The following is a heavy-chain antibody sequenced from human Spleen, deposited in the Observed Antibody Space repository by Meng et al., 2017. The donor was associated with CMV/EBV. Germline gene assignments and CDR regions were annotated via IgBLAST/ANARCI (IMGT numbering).Heavy chain of an antibody. D-gene: IGHD2-21*01. V-gene: IGHV3-49*04. CDR2: IRKNGYGGTT. CDR3: ARKTGGGDCYDY. Sequence: GGSLRLSCTASGFIFGDYLMGWVRQAPGKGPEWAGVIRKNGYGGTTEYAASVKGRFTISRDDSKSIAYLQMNSLRTEDTAVYYCARKTGGGDCYDYWGQGTLVTVSS. J-gene: IGHJ4*02. CDR1: GFIFGDYL.